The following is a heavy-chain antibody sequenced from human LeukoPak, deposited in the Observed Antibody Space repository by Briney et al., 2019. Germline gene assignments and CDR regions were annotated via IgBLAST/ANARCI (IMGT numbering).Heavy chain of an antibody. CDR1: GGSISSFY. D-gene: IGHD3-10*01. CDR3: ARAVGSGSFQTYYYMDV. Sequence: SETLSLTCTVSGGSISSFYWRWIRQPPGKGLEWIGRIYTSGSTNYNPSLKSRVTMSVATSKNQFSLKLSSVTAADTAVYYCARAVGSGSFQTYYYMDVWGKGTTVTISS. J-gene: IGHJ6*03. V-gene: IGHV4-4*07. CDR2: IYTSGST.